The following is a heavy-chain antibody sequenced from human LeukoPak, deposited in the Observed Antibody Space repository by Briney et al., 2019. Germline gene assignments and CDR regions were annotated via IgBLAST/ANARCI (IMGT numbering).Heavy chain of an antibody. CDR3: AREYSGYEADQSNYYYYYYMDV. CDR2: INPNSGGT. CDR1: GYTFTGYY. V-gene: IGHV1-2*02. J-gene: IGHJ6*03. Sequence: ASVKVSCKASGYTFTGYYMHWVRQAPGQGLEWMGWINPNSGGTNYAQKFQGRVTMTRDTSISTAYMELSRLRSDDTAVYYCAREYSGYEADQSNYYYYYYMDVWGKGTTVTISS. D-gene: IGHD5-12*01.